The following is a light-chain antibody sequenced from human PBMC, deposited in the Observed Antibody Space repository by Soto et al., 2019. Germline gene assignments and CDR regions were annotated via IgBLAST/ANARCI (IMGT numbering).Light chain of an antibody. CDR2: AAS. V-gene: IGKV1-39*01. Sequence: DIQMTQSPSSLSASVGDRVPITCRASQTISTYLNGYQQKPGKAPKLLIYAASGLQSGVPSRFSGSGSGTDFTLTISSLQPEDFATYYCQQSYSTPITFGQGTRLEIK. J-gene: IGKJ5*01. CDR1: QTISTY. CDR3: QQSYSTPIT.